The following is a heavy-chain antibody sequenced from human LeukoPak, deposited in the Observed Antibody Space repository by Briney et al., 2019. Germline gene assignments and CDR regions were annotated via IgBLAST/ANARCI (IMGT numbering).Heavy chain of an antibody. J-gene: IGHJ4*02. CDR3: AKLGDTRYSSGWACYFDY. CDR1: GFTFSSYG. CDR2: ISYDGSNK. D-gene: IGHD6-19*01. Sequence: GRSLRLSCAASGFTFSSYGMHWVRQAPGKGLEWVAVISYDGSNKYYADSVKGRFTISRDNSKNTLYLQMNSLRAEDTAVYYCAKLGDTRYSSGWACYFDYWGQGTLVTVSS. V-gene: IGHV3-30*18.